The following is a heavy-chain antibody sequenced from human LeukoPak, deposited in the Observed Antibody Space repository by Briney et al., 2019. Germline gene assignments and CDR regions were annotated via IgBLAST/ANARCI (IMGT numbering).Heavy chain of an antibody. J-gene: IGHJ4*02. Sequence: GGSLRLSCAASGFTFSSYAMHWVRQAPGKGLEWVAVISYDGSNKYYADSVKGRFTISRDNSKNTLYLQMNRLRAEDTAVYYCARVLFPSVVTATPGGYWGQGTLVTVFS. D-gene: IGHD2-21*02. CDR3: ARVLFPSVVTATPGGY. V-gene: IGHV3-30-3*01. CDR1: GFTFSSYA. CDR2: ISYDGSNK.